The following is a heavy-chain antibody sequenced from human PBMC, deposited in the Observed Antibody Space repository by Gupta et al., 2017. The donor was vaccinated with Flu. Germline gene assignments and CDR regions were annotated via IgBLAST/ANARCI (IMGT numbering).Heavy chain of an antibody. CDR1: SYA. CDR2: INASGGKT. CDR3: AKAGDNWGRYYYMDV. Sequence: SYAMSWVRQAPGKGLEWVSGINASGGKTYYADSVKGHFTISRDNSKNTLYLEINSLRAGDSAVYYCAKAGDNWGRYYYMDVWGNGTTVTVSS. V-gene: IGHV3-23*01. D-gene: IGHD7-27*01. J-gene: IGHJ6*03.